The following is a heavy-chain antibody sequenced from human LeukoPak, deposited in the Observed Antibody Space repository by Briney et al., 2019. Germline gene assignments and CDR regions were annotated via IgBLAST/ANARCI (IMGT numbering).Heavy chain of an antibody. V-gene: IGHV3-23*01. Sequence: PGGPLRLSCPVPEAFFTNNAMAWVRKPPGKGLDWVPTISGSGAGTYYADSVKGRYTISRDNSKNTVFLQMNSLRAEDTAVYYCAKFAGDSSGLYSYFDYWGQGTLVTVSS. J-gene: IGHJ4*02. CDR3: AKFAGDSSGLYSYFDY. CDR2: ISGSGAGT. CDR1: EAFFTNNA. D-gene: IGHD6-19*01.